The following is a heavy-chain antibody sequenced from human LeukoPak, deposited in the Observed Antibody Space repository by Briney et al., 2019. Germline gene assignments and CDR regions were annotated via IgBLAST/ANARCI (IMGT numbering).Heavy chain of an antibody. CDR2: ISYDGSNK. CDR3: ANGAGDY. D-gene: IGHD3-16*01. Sequence: GGSLRLSCAASGFTFSSYAMHWVRQAPGKGLEWVALISYDGSNKYYADSVKGRFTISRDNPKNTLYLQMNSLRAEDTAVYYCANGAGDYWGQGTLVTVSS. CDR1: GFTFSSYA. J-gene: IGHJ4*02. V-gene: IGHV3-30-3*01.